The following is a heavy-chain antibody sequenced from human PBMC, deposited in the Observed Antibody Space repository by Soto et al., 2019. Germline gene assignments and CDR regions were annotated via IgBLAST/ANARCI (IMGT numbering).Heavy chain of an antibody. D-gene: IGHD1-7*01. CDR2: INVGNGYT. CDR1: GYTFTSYA. CDR3: VRYETGTNPFDY. J-gene: IGHJ4*02. V-gene: IGHV1-3*01. Sequence: GASVKVSCKASGYTFTSYAMHWVRQAPGQRLEWMGWINVGNGYTKYSQKFQGRVTITRDTSASTAYMEVRSLRSDDTAVYYCVRYETGTNPFDYWGQGTLVTVSS.